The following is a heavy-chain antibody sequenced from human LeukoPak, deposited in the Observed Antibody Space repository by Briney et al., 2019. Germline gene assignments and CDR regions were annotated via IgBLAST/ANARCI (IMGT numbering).Heavy chain of an antibody. Sequence: GGSLRLSCAASGFTFDDYAMHWVRQAPGKGLEWVSGISWNSGSIGYADSVKGRFTISRDNAKNSLHLQMNTLRAEDTAVYYCARERDGRFFDYWGQGTLVTVSS. J-gene: IGHJ4*02. CDR3: ARERDGRFFDY. CDR1: GFTFDDYA. CDR2: ISWNSGSI. D-gene: IGHD5-24*01. V-gene: IGHV3-9*01.